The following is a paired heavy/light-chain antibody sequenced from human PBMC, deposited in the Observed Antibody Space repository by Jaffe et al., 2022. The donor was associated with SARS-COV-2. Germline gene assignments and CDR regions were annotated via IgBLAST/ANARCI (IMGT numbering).Heavy chain of an antibody. V-gene: IGHV3-11*01. CDR1: GFTFSDYY. D-gene: IGHD3-10*01. CDR3: ARGEWYYGSGTHPGMDV. Sequence: QVQLVESGGGLVKPGGSLRLSCAASGFTFSDYYMSWIRQAPGKGLEWVSYISSSGSTIYYADSVKGRFTISRDNAKNSLYLQMNSLRAEDTAVYYCARGEWYYGSGTHPGMDVWGQGTTVTVSS. CDR2: ISSSGSTI. J-gene: IGHJ6*02.
Light chain of an antibody. J-gene: IGKJ5*01. V-gene: IGKV2-30*01. CDR3: MQGTHWPIT. Sequence: DVVMTQSPLSLPVTLGQPASISCRSSQSLVYSDGNTYLNWFQQRPGQSPRRLIYKVSNRDSGVPDRFSGSGSGTDFTLKISRVEAEDVGVYYCMQGTHWPITFGQGTRLEIK. CDR2: KVS. CDR1: QSLVYSDGNTY.